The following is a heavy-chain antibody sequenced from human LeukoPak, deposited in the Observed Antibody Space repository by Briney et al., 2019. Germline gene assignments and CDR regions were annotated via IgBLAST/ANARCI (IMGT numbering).Heavy chain of an antibody. J-gene: IGHJ4*02. Sequence: PGGSLRLSCAASGFTFSTYSMNWVRQAPGKGLEWVSSISSSSSYIYYADSVKGRFTISRDNAKNSLYLQMNSLRAEDTAVYYCASVYDSSGYSIDYWGQGTLVTVSS. CDR1: GFTFSTYS. D-gene: IGHD3-22*01. CDR3: ASVYDSSGYSIDY. V-gene: IGHV3-21*01. CDR2: ISSSSSYI.